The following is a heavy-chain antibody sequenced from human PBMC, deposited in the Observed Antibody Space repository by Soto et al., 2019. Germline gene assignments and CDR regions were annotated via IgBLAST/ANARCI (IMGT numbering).Heavy chain of an antibody. CDR2: IYHSRSN. CDR3: ARVDWNYVYYYYGMDV. D-gene: IGHD1-7*01. V-gene: IGHV4-4*02. CDR1: GASISSSNW. J-gene: IGHJ6*02. Sequence: QVQLQESGPGLVKPSGTLSLTCSVSGASISSSNWWSGVRQPPGQGLEWIREIYHSRSNNNNTSLKSRVTISVDKSKNQFSLKLSSVTAADTAVYYCARVDWNYVYYYYGMDVWGQGTTVTVSS.